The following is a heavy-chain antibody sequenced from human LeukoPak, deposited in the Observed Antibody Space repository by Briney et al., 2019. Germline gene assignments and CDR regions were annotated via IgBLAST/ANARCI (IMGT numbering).Heavy chain of an antibody. CDR1: DGSISSYY. Sequence: SETLSLTCTVSDGSISSYYWSWIRQPPGKGLEWIGYMDDSGSTNYNPSLTSRVTISVDTSKNQFSLKLSSVTAADTAVYYCARHYEGWPFDYWGQGTLVTVSS. V-gene: IGHV4-59*08. CDR3: ARHYEGWPFDY. D-gene: IGHD3-16*01. CDR2: MDDSGST. J-gene: IGHJ4*02.